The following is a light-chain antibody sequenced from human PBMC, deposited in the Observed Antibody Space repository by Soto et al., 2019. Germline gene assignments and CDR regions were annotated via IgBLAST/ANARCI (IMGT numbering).Light chain of an antibody. V-gene: IGLV2-14*01. CDR3: SSYTTSSTLV. Sequence: QSVLTQPASVSGSPGQSINISCTGTSSDVGAYNYVSWYQQHPGKAPKLMIYEVSNRPSGVSNRFSGSKSGNTASLTISGLQAEDEADYYCSSYTTSSTLVFGGGTKLTVL. J-gene: IGLJ3*02. CDR1: SSDVGAYNY. CDR2: EVS.